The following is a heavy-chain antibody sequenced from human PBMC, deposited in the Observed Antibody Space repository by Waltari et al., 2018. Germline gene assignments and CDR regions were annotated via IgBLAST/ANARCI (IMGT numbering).Heavy chain of an antibody. J-gene: IGHJ4*02. CDR1: GFNFSPYG. CDR3: APLGASRLTWTD. D-gene: IGHD1-26*01. Sequence: EVQLVESGGGLVQPGGSLRLSCAASGFNFSPYGMNWVRQAPGKGLEWVSHMSGVGYPIYYADSVKGRFTISRDKARNSLFLQMNGLRAEDTALYYCAPLGASRLTWTDWGQGTLVTVSS. CDR2: MSGVGYPI. V-gene: IGHV3-48*03.